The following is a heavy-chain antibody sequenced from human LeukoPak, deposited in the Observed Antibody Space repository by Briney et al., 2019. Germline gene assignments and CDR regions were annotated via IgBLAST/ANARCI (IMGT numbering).Heavy chain of an antibody. Sequence: ASVKVSCKASGYSFTNFGITWVRQAPGQGLEWMGCISGYIAAANYAQKFQDRVTMTTDRSTSTAYLELVSLRPDDTAVYYCGRGKDSYYYGVDVWGQGTTVTVSS. D-gene: IGHD3-10*01. CDR1: GYSFTNFG. CDR3: GRGKDSYYYGVDV. V-gene: IGHV1-18*01. J-gene: IGHJ6*02. CDR2: ISGYIAAA.